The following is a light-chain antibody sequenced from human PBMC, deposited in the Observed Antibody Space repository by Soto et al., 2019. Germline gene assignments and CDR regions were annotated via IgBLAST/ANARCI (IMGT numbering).Light chain of an antibody. Sequence: IVLTQSPGTLSLSPGEIATLSCRASQSVSSRYLAWYQQKPGQAPRLLIYDVSNRATGIPARFSGSGSGTDFTLTISSLEPEDFAVYYCQQRSKWVTFGRGTKVDIK. CDR1: QSVSSRY. J-gene: IGKJ4*01. V-gene: IGKV3D-20*02. CDR3: QQRSKWVT. CDR2: DVS.